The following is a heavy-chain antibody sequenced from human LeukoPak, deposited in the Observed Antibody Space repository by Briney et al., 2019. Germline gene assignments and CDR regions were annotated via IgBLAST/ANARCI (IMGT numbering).Heavy chain of an antibody. Sequence: SETLSLTCTVSGGSISSYYWSWIRQPPGKGLEWIGYIYYSGSTNYNPSLKTRVTISVDTSKNQFSLKLSSVPAADTAVYYCARGLVPYYFDYWGQGTLVTVSS. D-gene: IGHD4/OR15-4a*01. V-gene: IGHV4-59*01. J-gene: IGHJ4*02. CDR1: GGSISSYY. CDR2: IYYSGST. CDR3: ARGLVPYYFDY.